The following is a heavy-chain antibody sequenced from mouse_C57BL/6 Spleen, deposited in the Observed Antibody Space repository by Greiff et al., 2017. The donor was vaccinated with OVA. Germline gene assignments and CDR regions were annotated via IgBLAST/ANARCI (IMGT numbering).Heavy chain of an antibody. CDR1: GYTFTDYY. D-gene: IGHD1-1*01. CDR2: IYPGSGNT. J-gene: IGHJ4*01. Sequence: QVQLKESGAELVRPGASVKLSCKASGYTFTDYYINWVKQRPGQGLEWIARIYPGSGNTYYNEKFKGKATLTAEKSSSTAYMQLSSLTSEDSAVYFCARGVVATDYAMDYWGQGTSVTVSS. CDR3: ARGVVATDYAMDY. V-gene: IGHV1-76*01.